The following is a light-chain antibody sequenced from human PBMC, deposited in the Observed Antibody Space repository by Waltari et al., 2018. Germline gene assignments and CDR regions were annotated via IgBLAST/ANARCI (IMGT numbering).Light chain of an antibody. CDR1: DSNIDSFG. CDR2: ETN. CDR3: QSYDNSLRGSVL. J-gene: IGLJ3*02. V-gene: IGLV1-40*01. Sequence: QSVLTQAPSVSGAPGQRVTISCTGGDSNIDSFGVNWYQPLPGRVPKLLICETNNRPSGGPARFSGSKSGTSASLAIDGLQPEDEGDYYCQSYDNSLRGSVLFGGGTKVTV.